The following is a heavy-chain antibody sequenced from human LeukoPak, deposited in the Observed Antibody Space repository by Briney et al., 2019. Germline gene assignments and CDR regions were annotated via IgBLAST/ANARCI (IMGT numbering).Heavy chain of an antibody. CDR1: GFTFSSYE. J-gene: IGHJ5*02. Sequence: PGGSLRLSCAASGFTFSSYEMNWVRQAPGKGLEWVSYISTSGSTIYYADSVKGRFTISRDNAKNSLDLQMSSLRAEDTAVYYCARDLGGYGDYFPGDWFDLWGQGTLVTVSS. CDR3: ARDLGGYGDYFPGDWFDL. D-gene: IGHD4-17*01. V-gene: IGHV3-48*03. CDR2: ISTSGSTI.